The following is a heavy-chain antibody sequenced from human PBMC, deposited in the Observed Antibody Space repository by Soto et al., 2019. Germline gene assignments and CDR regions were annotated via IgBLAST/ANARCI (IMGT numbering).Heavy chain of an antibody. CDR2: ISFDGSKK. CDR3: TKVDV. Sequence: SLRLSCVGSGFTFISYDMHWVRQAPGKGLEWVGFISFDGSKKHYADSVEGRFTISRDNSKSTMYLEMNSLRPEDTAVYYCTKVDVWGPGTAVTVSS. V-gene: IGHV3-30-3*01. CDR1: GFTFISYD. J-gene: IGHJ6*01.